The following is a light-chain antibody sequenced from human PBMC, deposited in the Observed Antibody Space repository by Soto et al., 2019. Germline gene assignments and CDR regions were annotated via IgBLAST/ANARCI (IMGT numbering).Light chain of an antibody. V-gene: IGKV3-11*01. CDR1: QSISSY. J-gene: IGKJ3*01. CDR2: DAS. CDR3: QQRSSWL. Sequence: EIFMTQSPATLSVSPGERATLSCRASQSISSYLAWYQQKPGQAPRLLIYDASTRATGIPARFRGSGSGTDFTLTISSIEPEYFAVYYCQQRSSWLFGPGTKVDIK.